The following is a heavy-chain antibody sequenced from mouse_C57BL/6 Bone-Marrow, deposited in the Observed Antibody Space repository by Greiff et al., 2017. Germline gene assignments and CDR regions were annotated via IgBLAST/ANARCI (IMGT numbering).Heavy chain of an antibody. CDR2: FYPGSGSI. CDR1: GYTFTEYT. CDR3: ARHEDRGRGSSAFAY. D-gene: IGHD1-1*01. Sequence: VMLVASGAGLVKPGASVKLSCKASGYTFTEYTIHWVKPRSGQGLEWIGWFYPGSGSIKYNEKFKDKATLTADKSSSTVYMELSRLTSEDSAVYFCARHEDRGRGSSAFAYWGQGTLVTVSA. J-gene: IGHJ3*01. V-gene: IGHV1-62-2*01.